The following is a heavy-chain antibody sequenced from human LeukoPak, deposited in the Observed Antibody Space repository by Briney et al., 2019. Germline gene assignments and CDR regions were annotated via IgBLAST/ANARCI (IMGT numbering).Heavy chain of an antibody. Sequence: GESLKISCQASGYSFSNYWISWVRQMPGKGLEWMGRINPKDSYTNFSPSFQGQVTISADKSISTAYLQWSSLKASDTAMYYCARLGYGGNSGGLDYWGQGTLVTVSS. J-gene: IGHJ4*02. V-gene: IGHV5-10-1*04. D-gene: IGHD4-23*01. CDR1: GYSFSNYW. CDR3: ARLGYGGNSGGLDY. CDR2: INPKDSYT.